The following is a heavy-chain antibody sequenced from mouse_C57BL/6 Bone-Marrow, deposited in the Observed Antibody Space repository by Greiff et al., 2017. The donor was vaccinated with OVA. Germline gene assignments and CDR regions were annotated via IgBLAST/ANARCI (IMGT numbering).Heavy chain of an antibody. V-gene: IGHV1-54*01. CDR2: INPGSGGT. CDR3: ARSHYYYGSSEMAY. Sequence: QVQLKESGAALVRPGTSVMVSCKASVYSFTHYLIEWVKPRPGQGLEWIGVINPGSGGTNYNEKFKGKATLTADKSSSTAYMQLSSLTSEDSAVYFCARSHYYYGSSEMAYRGQGALVTVSA. D-gene: IGHD1-1*01. J-gene: IGHJ3*01. CDR1: VYSFTHYL.